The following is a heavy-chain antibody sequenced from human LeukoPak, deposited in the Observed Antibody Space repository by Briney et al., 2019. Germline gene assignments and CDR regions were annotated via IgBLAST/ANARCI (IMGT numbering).Heavy chain of an antibody. V-gene: IGHV4-59*01. CDR3: ARDSSTVTTRHFDY. CDR2: VYYTGST. Sequence: SSETLSLTCTVSGGSINNYYWTWIRQPPGKGLEYIGYVYYTGSTYYNPSLKSRVTTSVDSSKNQFSLKLNSVTAADTAVYYCARDSSTVTTRHFDYWGQGTLVTVSS. D-gene: IGHD4-17*01. J-gene: IGHJ4*02. CDR1: GGSINNYY.